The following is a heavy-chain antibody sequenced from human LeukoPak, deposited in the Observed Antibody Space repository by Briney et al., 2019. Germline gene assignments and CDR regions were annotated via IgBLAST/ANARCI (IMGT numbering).Heavy chain of an antibody. Sequence: GGSLRLCCAASGFTFDDYGMSWVRQAPGKGLEWVSGINWNGGSTGYADSVKGRFTISRDNAKNSLYLQMNSLRAEDTALYYCGSCSGGSCHSGWFDPWGQGTLVTASS. V-gene: IGHV3-20*04. J-gene: IGHJ5*02. D-gene: IGHD2-15*01. CDR1: GFTFDDYG. CDR2: INWNGGST. CDR3: GSCSGGSCHSGWFDP.